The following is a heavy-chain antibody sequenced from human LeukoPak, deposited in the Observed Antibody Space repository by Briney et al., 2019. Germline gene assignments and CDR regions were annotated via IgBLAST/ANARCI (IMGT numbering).Heavy chain of an antibody. J-gene: IGHJ4*02. CDR3: AREAGGGLYFDY. V-gene: IGHV1-46*01. CDR1: GYTFTSYY. CDR2: INPSGGST. Sequence: ASVKVSCKASGYTFTSYYMHWVRQAPGQGLEWMGIINPSGGSTSYAQKFQGRVTMTRDMSTSTVYMELSSLRSEDTAVYYCAREAGGGLYFDYWGQGTLVTVSS. D-gene: IGHD3-16*01.